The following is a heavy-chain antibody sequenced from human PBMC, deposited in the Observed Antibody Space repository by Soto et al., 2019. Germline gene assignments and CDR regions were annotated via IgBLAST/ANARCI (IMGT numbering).Heavy chain of an antibody. V-gene: IGHV1-18*01. Sequence: QVQLVQSGAEVKKPGASVKVSCKASGYTFTTYGITWVRQAPGQGLEWMGWISAYNGNTNSAQKVQDRVTMTKDTSTSTAYMELRSLRSDDTAVYYCARMFVAPAASGGWFDPWGQGTLVGVSS. D-gene: IGHD2-2*01. J-gene: IGHJ5*02. CDR2: ISAYNGNT. CDR3: ARMFVAPAASGGWFDP. CDR1: GYTFTTYG.